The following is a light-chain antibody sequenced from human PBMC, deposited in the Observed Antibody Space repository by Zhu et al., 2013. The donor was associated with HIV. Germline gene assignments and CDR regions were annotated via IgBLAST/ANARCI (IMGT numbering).Light chain of an antibody. CDR2: DAS. V-gene: IGKV3-20*01. J-gene: IGKJ4*01. Sequence: EIVLTQSPATLSVSPGERVTLSCRASQSVSINLAWYQQKPGQAPRLLIYDASTRATGIPARFSGAGSGTDFTLTISSLEPEDVAVYYCQQYGSSPLTFGGGTTLELK. CDR1: QSVSIN. CDR3: QQYGSSPLT.